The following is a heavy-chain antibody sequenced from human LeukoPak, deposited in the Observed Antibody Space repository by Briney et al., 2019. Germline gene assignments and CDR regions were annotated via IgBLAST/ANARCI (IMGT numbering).Heavy chain of an antibody. V-gene: IGHV4-38-2*01. D-gene: IGHD2-2*01. J-gene: IGHJ4*02. CDR1: GYSISSGYY. CDR3: ARGYCSSTSCLIGDYYFDY. Sequence: SETLSLTCAVSGYSISSGYYWGWIRQPPGKGLEWIGSIYHSGSTYYNPSLKSRVTISVDTSKNQFSLKLSSVTAADTAVYYCARGYCSSTSCLIGDYYFDYWGQGTLVTVSS. CDR2: IYHSGST.